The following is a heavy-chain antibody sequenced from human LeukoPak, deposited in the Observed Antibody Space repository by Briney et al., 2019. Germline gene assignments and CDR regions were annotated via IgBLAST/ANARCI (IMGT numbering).Heavy chain of an antibody. V-gene: IGHV5-51*01. Sequence: GESLKISCKGSGYSFTSYWIGWVRQMPGKGLEWMGIIYPGDSDTRYSPSFQGQVTISADKSISTAYLQWSSLKASDTAMYYCARGGYSYLPYYYYMDVWGKGTTVTVSS. D-gene: IGHD5-18*01. CDR2: IYPGDSDT. CDR3: ARGGYSYLPYYYYMDV. J-gene: IGHJ6*03. CDR1: GYSFTSYW.